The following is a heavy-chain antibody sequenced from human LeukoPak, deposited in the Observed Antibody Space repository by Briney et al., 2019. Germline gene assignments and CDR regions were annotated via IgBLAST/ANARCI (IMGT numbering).Heavy chain of an antibody. CDR2: MYLSGTT. CDR3: AGLVGRYSSGLYYYYFDY. D-gene: IGHD3-22*01. J-gene: IGHJ4*02. Sequence: PSETLSLTCTVSGDSINSLDLWSWVRQPPGKGLEWIGEMYLSGTTHSNPSVKSRVTISIDKSKNQFFLNLSSVTAADTAVYYCAGLVGRYSSGLYYYYFDYWCQGTLVTVSS. CDR1: GDSINSLDL. V-gene: IGHV4-4*02.